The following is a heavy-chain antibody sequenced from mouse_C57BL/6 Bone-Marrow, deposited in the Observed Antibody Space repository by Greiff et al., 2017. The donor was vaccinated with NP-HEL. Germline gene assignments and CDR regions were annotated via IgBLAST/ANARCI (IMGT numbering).Heavy chain of an antibody. V-gene: IGHV1-80*01. Sequence: VMLVESGAELVKPGASVKISCKASGYAFSSYWMNWVKERPGKGLEWIGQIYPGDGGTKYNGKFKGKATLTADKSSSTAYMQVSSLTSEDSAVYFCARGDNGSSQFGYGMGYWGQGPSTTVSS. CDR1: GYAFSSYW. D-gene: IGHD1-1*01. CDR3: ARGDNGSSQFGYGMGY. CDR2: IYPGDGGT. J-gene: IGHJ4*01.